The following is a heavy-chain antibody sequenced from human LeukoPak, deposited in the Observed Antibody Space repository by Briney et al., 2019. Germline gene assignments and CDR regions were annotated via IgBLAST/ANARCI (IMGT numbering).Heavy chain of an antibody. D-gene: IGHD6-13*01. V-gene: IGHV4-39*01. CDR3: ARHVFRAAAGTSWFDP. CDR2: IYYSGST. CDR1: GGSISSSSYY. Sequence: SETLSLTRTVSGGSISSSSYYWGWIRQPPGKGLEWIGSIYYSGSTYYNPSLKSRVTISVDTSKNQFSLKLSSVTAADTAVYYCARHVFRAAAGTSWFDPWGQGTLVSVSS. J-gene: IGHJ5*02.